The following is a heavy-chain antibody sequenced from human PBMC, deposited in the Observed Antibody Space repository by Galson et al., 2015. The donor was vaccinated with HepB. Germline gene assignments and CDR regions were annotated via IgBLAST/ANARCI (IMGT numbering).Heavy chain of an antibody. CDR3: ARRGSGFDY. V-gene: IGHV4-39*01. Sequence: LRLSCAASGFTFSDYYMSWIRQPPGEGLEWIGNMYYSGSSYYTPSIKSRVTITVDASRNQFSLNLSSVTAADTAVYYCARRGSGFDYWGHGTLVTVSS. D-gene: IGHD3-16*01. J-gene: IGHJ4*01. CDR2: MYYSGSS. CDR1: GFTFSDYY.